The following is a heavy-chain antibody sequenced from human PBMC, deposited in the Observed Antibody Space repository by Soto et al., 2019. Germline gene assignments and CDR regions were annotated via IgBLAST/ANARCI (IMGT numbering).Heavy chain of an antibody. D-gene: IGHD3-22*01. Sequence: SETLSLTCAVSGGSISSSNWWSWVRQPPGKGLEWIGEIYHSGSTNYNPSLKSRVTISVDTSKNQFSLKLSSVTAADTAVYYCARDRRDYYDSSGLDYWSQGTLVTVSS. V-gene: IGHV4-4*02. CDR3: ARDRRDYYDSSGLDY. J-gene: IGHJ4*02. CDR1: GGSISSSNW. CDR2: IYHSGST.